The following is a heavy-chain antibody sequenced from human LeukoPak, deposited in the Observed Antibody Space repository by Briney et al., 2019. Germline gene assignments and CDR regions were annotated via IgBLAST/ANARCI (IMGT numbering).Heavy chain of an antibody. CDR1: GFTFSSYS. CDR3: ARQSYSSSWPYYFDY. D-gene: IGHD6-13*01. Sequence: GGSLRLSCAASGFTFSSYSMNWVRQAPGKGLEWVSYISSSSSTIYYADSVKGRFTISRDNAKNSLYLQMNSLRAEDTAVYYCARQSYSSSWPYYFDYWGQGTLVTVSS. J-gene: IGHJ4*02. V-gene: IGHV3-48*01. CDR2: ISSSSSTI.